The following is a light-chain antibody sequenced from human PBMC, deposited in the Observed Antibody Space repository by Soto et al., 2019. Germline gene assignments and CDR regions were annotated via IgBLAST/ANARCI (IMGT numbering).Light chain of an antibody. J-gene: IGKJ1*01. V-gene: IGKV1-5*03. CDR3: QQYNSYSRT. CDR2: MAS. CDR1: QSISSY. Sequence: DIQMTQSPSSLSASVGDRVTITCRASQSISSYLNWYQQKPGKAPKLLIYMASSLESGVPSRFSGSGSGTEFTLTISSLQPDDFATYYCQQYNSYSRTFGQGTKVDI.